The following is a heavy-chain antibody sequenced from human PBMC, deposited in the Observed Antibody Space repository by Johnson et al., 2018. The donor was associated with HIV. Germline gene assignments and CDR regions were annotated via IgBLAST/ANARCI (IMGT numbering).Heavy chain of an antibody. CDR2: ISSTGTTI. V-gene: IGHV3-11*04. CDR3: ARNGLIPAAKGVAFDI. D-gene: IGHD2-2*01. J-gene: IGHJ3*02. CDR1: GFTFSDYY. Sequence: QVQLVESGGGLVKPGGSLRLSCAASGFTFSDYYMSWIRQAPGKGLDWVSYISSTGTTIYYADSVKGRFTISRDNSKNTLFLQMNSLRAEDKAVYYCARNGLIPAAKGVAFDIWGQGTMVTVSS.